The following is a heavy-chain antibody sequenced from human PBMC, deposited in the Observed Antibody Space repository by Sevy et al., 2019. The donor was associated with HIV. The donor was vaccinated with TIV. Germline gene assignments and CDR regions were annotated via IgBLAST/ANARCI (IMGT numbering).Heavy chain of an antibody. CDR1: GFSFSTYS. CDR3: ARVPLYDDPWYCDH. D-gene: IGHD2-15*01. Sequence: GESLKISCGAAGFSFSTYSLNWVRQAPGKGLEWISYISGTSQTIYYADSVKGGFTISRDNAKNSLYLQMNSLGAEDTAIYYCARVPLYDDPWYCDHWGQGSLVTVSS. J-gene: IGHJ4*02. V-gene: IGHV3-48*01. CDR2: ISGTSQTI.